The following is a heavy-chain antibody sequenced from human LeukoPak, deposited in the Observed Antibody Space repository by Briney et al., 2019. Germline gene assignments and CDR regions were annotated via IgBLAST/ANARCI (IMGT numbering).Heavy chain of an antibody. CDR1: GGSISSNNYY. Sequence: SETLSLTCTVSGGSISSNNYYWGWIRQPPGKGPEWIGSFYYSGSTYYNPSLKSRVTISVDTSKSQFSLRLSSVTAADTAVYYCARHFGLLLQTGYYFDSWGQGTLVTVSS. CDR2: FYYSGST. CDR3: ARHFGLLLQTGYYFDS. V-gene: IGHV4-39*01. D-gene: IGHD3-16*02. J-gene: IGHJ4*02.